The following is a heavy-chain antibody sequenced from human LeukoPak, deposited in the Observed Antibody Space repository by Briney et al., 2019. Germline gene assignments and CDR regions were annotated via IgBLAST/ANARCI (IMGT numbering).Heavy chain of an antibody. CDR2: IIPIFGTA. Sequence: SVKVSCKASGGTFSSYAISWVRQAPGQGLEWMGGIIPIFGTANYAQKFQGRVTITTDESTSTAYMELSSLRSEDTAVYYCASHSLKAADPLYDAFDIWGQGTMVTVSS. CDR1: GGTFSSYA. J-gene: IGHJ3*02. CDR3: ASHSLKAADPLYDAFDI. V-gene: IGHV1-69*05. D-gene: IGHD2-15*01.